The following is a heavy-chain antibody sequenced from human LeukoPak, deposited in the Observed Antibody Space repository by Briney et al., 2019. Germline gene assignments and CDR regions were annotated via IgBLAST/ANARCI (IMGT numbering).Heavy chain of an antibody. Sequence: SETLSLTCTVSGGSISIYFYSWIRQPPGKGLEWIGEINHGGSTSYNPSLKSRVTISVDTSKNQFSLRLSSVTAADTAMYYCARPGLAYCGADCYSTEGYYFDYWSQGTLDTVSS. CDR2: INHGGST. J-gene: IGHJ4*02. D-gene: IGHD2-21*01. V-gene: IGHV4-34*01. CDR3: ARPGLAYCGADCYSTEGYYFDY. CDR1: GGSISIYF.